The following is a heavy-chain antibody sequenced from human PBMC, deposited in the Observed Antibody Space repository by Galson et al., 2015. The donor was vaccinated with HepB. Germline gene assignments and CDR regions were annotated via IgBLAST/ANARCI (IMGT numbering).Heavy chain of an antibody. D-gene: IGHD3-10*01. CDR2: INPNSGGT. J-gene: IGHJ5*02. V-gene: IGHV1-2*02. CDR3: ARDYGSGSYFLPPSNWFDP. CDR1: GYTFTGYY. Sequence: SVKVSCKASGYTFTGYYMHWVRQAPGQGLEWMGWINPNSGGTNYAQKFQGRVTMTRDTSISTAYMELSRLRSDDTAVYYCARDYGSGSYFLPPSNWFDPWGQGTLVTVSS.